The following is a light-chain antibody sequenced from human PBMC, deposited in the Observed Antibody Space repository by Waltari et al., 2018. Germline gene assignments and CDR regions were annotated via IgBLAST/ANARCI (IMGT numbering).Light chain of an antibody. Sequence: SYELTQPPSVSVSPGHTARITCSGEALPNKYAYWYRQKSGQAPVLVICEDTKRPSGMPERFSAANSGAVATLTITGAQVEDEADYYCYSTDYTGNYWVFGGGTKLTVL. J-gene: IGLJ3*02. CDR1: ALPNKY. V-gene: IGLV3-10*01. CDR3: YSTDYTGNYWV. CDR2: EDT.